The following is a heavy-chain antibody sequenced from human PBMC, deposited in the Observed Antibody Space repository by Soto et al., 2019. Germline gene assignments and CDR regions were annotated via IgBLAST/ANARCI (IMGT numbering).Heavy chain of an antibody. J-gene: IGHJ3*02. V-gene: IGHV3-30*18. CDR3: AKGRIPVAGSFDAFDI. CDR2: ISYDGSNK. D-gene: IGHD6-19*01. Sequence: QVQLVESGGGVVQPGRSLRLSCAASGFTFSSYGMHWVRQAPGKGLEWVAVISYDGSNKYYADSVKGRFTISRDNSKNTLYLQMNSLRAEDTAVYYCAKGRIPVAGSFDAFDIWGQGTMVTVSS. CDR1: GFTFSSYG.